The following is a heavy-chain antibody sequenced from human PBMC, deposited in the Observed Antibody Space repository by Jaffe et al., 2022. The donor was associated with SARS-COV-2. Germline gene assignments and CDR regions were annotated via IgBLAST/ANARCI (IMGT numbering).Heavy chain of an antibody. CDR1: GFTFRTYS. D-gene: IGHD6-19*01. V-gene: IGHV3-21*01. Sequence: EVHLVESGGGLVKPGGSLRLSCAASGFTFRTYSMNWVRQAPGKGLEWVSGMSSDSKYIYYADSVKGRFTISRDNAKNSLYLQLNSLRAEDTAVYYCARDLGAVAGTASFDYWGQGTLVTVSS. CDR2: MSSDSKYI. J-gene: IGHJ4*02. CDR3: ARDLGAVAGTASFDY.